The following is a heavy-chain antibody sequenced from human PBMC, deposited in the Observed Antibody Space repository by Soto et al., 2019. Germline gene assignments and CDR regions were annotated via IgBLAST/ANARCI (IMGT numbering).Heavy chain of an antibody. CDR2: IYYSGST. Sequence: SETLSLTCTVSGGSISSSSYYWGWIRQPPGKGLEWIGSIYYSGSTYYNPSLKSRVTISVDTSKNQFSLKLSSVTAADTAVYYCARFPSLYSYDPPGNYGMDVWGQGTTVTVSS. J-gene: IGHJ6*02. V-gene: IGHV4-39*01. CDR3: ARFPSLYSYDPPGNYGMDV. D-gene: IGHD5-18*01. CDR1: GGSISSSSYY.